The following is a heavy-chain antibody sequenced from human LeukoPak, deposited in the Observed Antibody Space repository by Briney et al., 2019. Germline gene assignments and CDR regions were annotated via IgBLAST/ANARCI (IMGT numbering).Heavy chain of an antibody. CDR2: IYTSGST. J-gene: IGHJ3*02. CDR3: ARDPLDAFDI. Sequence: SETLSLTCTVSGGPISSGSYYWSWIRQPAGKGLEWIGRIYTSGSTNYHPSLKSRVTISVDTSKNQFSLKLSSVTAADTAVYYCARDPLDAFDIWGQGTMVTVSS. CDR1: GGPISSGSYY. V-gene: IGHV4-61*02.